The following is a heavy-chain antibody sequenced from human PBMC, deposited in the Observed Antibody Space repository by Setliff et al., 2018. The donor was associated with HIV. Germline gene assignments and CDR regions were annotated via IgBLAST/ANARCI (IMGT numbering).Heavy chain of an antibody. CDR3: HSGYDTEEQSYFDY. J-gene: IGHJ4*02. Sequence: GGSLRLSCAASGFTFSAYWMSWVRQAPGKGLERVANIKPDGSDKCYVDSVKGRFTISRDNAKNSLYLQMNGLRAEDTGVYYCHSGYDTEEQSYFDYWGQGALVTVSS. CDR1: GFTFSAYW. D-gene: IGHD5-12*01. CDR2: IKPDGSDK. V-gene: IGHV3-7*01.